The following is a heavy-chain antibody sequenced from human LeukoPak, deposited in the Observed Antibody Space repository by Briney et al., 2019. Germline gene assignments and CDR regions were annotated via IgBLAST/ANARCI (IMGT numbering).Heavy chain of an antibody. CDR3: ARGAGYYDSSGYDNLDY. V-gene: IGHV1-2*02. Sequence: GASVKVSCKTSGYTSTGYYMHWVRQAPGQGLEWMGWMNPNSGGTNYAQKFQDRVTMTRDTSISTAYTELSRLRSDDTAVYYCARGAGYYDSSGYDNLDYWGQGTLVTVSS. J-gene: IGHJ4*02. CDR2: MNPNSGGT. D-gene: IGHD3-22*01. CDR1: GYTSTGYY.